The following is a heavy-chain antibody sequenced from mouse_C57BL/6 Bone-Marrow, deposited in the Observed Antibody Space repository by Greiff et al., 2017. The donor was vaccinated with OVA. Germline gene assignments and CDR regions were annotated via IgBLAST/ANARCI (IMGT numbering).Heavy chain of an antibody. Sequence: DVKLVESGGGLVQPGDSLSLSCAASGFTFTNYYMSWVRQPPGKALEWLAFIRNKPNGSTTEYSASVKGRFTISRDNSQSILYLQMYALRAEDSATYYCARYKGRVAVDYFDYWGQGTALTVSS. CDR3: ARYKGRVAVDYFDY. J-gene: IGHJ2*01. CDR2: IRNKPNGSTT. CDR1: GFTFTNYY. D-gene: IGHD1-1*01. V-gene: IGHV7-3*01.